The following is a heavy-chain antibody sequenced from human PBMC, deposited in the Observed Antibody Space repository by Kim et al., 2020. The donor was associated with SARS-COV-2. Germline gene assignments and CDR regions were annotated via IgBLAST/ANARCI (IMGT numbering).Heavy chain of an antibody. D-gene: IGHD1-26*01. CDR1: GGSISSSSYY. CDR3: AREEGSPWRGAFDY. Sequence: SETLSLTCTVSGGSISSSSYYWGWIRQPPGKGLEWIGSIYYSGSTYYNPSLKSRVTISVDTSKNQFSLKLSSVTAADTAVYYCAREEGSPWRGAFDYWGQGTLVTVSS. J-gene: IGHJ4*02. CDR2: IYYSGST. V-gene: IGHV4-39*07.